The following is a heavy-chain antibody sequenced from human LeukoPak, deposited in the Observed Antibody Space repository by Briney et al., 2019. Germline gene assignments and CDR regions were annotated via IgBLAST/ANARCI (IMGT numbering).Heavy chain of an antibody. CDR2: ISSSSSYI. D-gene: IGHD2-2*01. CDR1: GFTFSSYS. Sequence: AGSLRLSCAASGFTFSSYSMNWVRQAPGKGLEWVSSISSSSSYIYYADSVKGRFTISRDNAKNSLYLQMNSLRAEDTAVYYCARDSLGCSSTSCSDYWGQGTLVTVSS. J-gene: IGHJ4*02. V-gene: IGHV3-21*01. CDR3: ARDSLGCSSTSCSDY.